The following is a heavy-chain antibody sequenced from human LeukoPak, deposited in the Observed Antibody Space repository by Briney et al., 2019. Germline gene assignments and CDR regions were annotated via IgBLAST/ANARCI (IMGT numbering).Heavy chain of an antibody. CDR1: GGSISSSTYF. D-gene: IGHD3-10*01. V-gene: IGHV4-39*07. Sequence: SETLSLTCTVSGGSISSSTYFWGWIRQPPGKGLEWIGTIYYSGSTYYNPSLKSRVTISVDSSKNQFSLRLSSVTAADTAVYYCARGRGYYGSGNYRNFYYYYMDVWGRGTTVTISS. CDR2: IYYSGST. J-gene: IGHJ6*03. CDR3: ARGRGYYGSGNYRNFYYYYMDV.